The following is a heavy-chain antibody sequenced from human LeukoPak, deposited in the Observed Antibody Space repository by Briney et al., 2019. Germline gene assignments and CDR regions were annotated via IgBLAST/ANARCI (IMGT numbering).Heavy chain of an antibody. D-gene: IGHD6-19*01. J-gene: IGHJ4*02. CDR3: AREGIAVAANGGYFDY. Sequence: PSETLSLTCTVSGGSISSSSYYWGWIRQPPGKGLEWIGEINHSGSTNYNPSLKSRVTISVDTSKNQFSLKLSSVTAADTAVYYCAREGIAVAANGGYFDYWGQGTLVTVSS. CDR2: INHSGST. CDR1: GGSISSSSYY. V-gene: IGHV4-39*07.